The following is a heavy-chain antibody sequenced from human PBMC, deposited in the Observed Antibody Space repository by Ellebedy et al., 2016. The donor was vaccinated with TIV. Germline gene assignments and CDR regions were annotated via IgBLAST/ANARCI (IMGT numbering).Heavy chain of an antibody. CDR2: IYHSGST. Sequence: SETLSLTXTVSGGSISSGGYSWSWIRQPPGKGLEWIGYIYHSGSTYYNPSPKSRVTISVDTSKNQFSLKLSSVTAADTAVYYCARGRYMDVWGQGTTVTVSS. CDR3: ARGRYMDV. J-gene: IGHJ6*02. V-gene: IGHV4-30-2*01. CDR1: GGSISSGGYS.